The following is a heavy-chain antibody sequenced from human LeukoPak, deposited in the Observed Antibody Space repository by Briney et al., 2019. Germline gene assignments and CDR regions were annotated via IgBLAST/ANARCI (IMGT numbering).Heavy chain of an antibody. J-gene: IGHJ4*02. V-gene: IGHV4-34*01. CDR2: INHSGST. CDR3: ARGWIAVAGTPDY. CDR1: GGSFSGYY. Sequence: PSETLSLTCAVYGGSFSGYYWSWIRQPPGKGLEWIGEINHSGSTNYNPSLKSRVTISVDTSKNQFSLKLSSVTAADTAMYYCARGWIAVAGTPDYWGQGTLVTVSS. D-gene: IGHD6-19*01.